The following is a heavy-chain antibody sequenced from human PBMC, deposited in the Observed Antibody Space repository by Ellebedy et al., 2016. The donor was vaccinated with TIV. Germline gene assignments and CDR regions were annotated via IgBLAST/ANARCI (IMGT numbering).Heavy chain of an antibody. CDR2: FHLGGTT. CDR1: GGSFNNYY. J-gene: IGHJ4*02. D-gene: IGHD2-2*02. CDR3: AKWTVGYCSSASCYTGDY. V-gene: IGHV4-34*01. Sequence: MPSETLSLTCAVYGGSFNNYYWSWIRQLPGKGLEWIGEFHLGGTTNYNPSLKSRVTISVDTSKNQFSLKLNSVTAADTAVYYCAKWTVGYCSSASCYTGDYWGQGTLVTVSS.